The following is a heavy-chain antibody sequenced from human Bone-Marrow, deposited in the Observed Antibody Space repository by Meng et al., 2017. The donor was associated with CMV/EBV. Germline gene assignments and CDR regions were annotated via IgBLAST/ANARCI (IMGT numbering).Heavy chain of an antibody. Sequence: ASVKVSCKASGYTFTGYYMHWVRQAPGQGLEWMGWINPNSGGTNYAQKFQGRVTMTSDTSISTAYMELSRLRSDDTAVYYCAIPGYCSSTSCSIYYYYYGMDVWGQGTTVTVSS. CDR3: AIPGYCSSTSCSIYYYYYGMDV. J-gene: IGHJ6*02. D-gene: IGHD2-2*01. CDR2: INPNSGGT. V-gene: IGHV1-2*02. CDR1: GYTFTGYY.